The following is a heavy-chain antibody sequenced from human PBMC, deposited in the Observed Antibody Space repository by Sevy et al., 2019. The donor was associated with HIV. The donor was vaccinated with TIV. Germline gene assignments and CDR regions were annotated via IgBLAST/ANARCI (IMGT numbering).Heavy chain of an antibody. Sequence: GGSLRLSCATSGFTFSNYAMNWVRQAPGKGLEWVSAISGSGGTTYYADSVQGRFTIFRDKSKNTLYLQMNSLRGEDTAVYYCAKVLASGTALAGSAWGMDVWGQGTTVTVSS. J-gene: IGHJ6*02. D-gene: IGHD1-1*01. V-gene: IGHV3-23*01. CDR1: GFTFSNYA. CDR3: AKVLASGTALAGSAWGMDV. CDR2: ISGSGGTT.